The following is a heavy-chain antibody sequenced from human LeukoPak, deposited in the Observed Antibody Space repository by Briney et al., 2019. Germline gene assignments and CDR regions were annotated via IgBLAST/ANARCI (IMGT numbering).Heavy chain of an antibody. V-gene: IGHV3-7*01. CDR2: IKQDGSEK. Sequence: GGSLRLSCAASGFTFSSYWMSWVRQAPGKGLEWVANIKQDGSEKYYVDSVKGRFTISRDNAKNSLYLQMNSLRAEDTAVYYCARARRTAMGGSTSMGGYYFDYWGQGTLVTVSS. D-gene: IGHD2-2*01. CDR1: GFTFSSYW. CDR3: ARARRTAMGGSTSMGGYYFDY. J-gene: IGHJ4*02.